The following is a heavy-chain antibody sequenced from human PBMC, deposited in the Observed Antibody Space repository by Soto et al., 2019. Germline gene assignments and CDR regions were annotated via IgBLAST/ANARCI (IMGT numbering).Heavy chain of an antibody. D-gene: IGHD6-19*01. J-gene: IGHJ4*02. V-gene: IGHV2-5*02. CDR2: IYWDDDK. CDR1: GFSLSSTRVA. Sequence: QITLKESGPTLVKPTQTLTLTCTFSGFSLSSTRVAVGWIRQPPGKALEWLALIYWDDDKRYSPFLKSRLTSTKDTSKNQVVLTKTNMDPVDTATYYCAHSVVAGLGYYFDYWGQGTLVTVSS. CDR3: AHSVVAGLGYYFDY.